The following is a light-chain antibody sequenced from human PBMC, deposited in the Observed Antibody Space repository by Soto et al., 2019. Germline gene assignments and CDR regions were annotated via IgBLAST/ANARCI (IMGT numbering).Light chain of an antibody. CDR3: QSYDSSLSGSHVV. J-gene: IGLJ2*01. CDR1: SSNIGTGYD. CDR2: GNS. Sequence: QSVLTQPPSVSGAPGQRVTISCTGSSSNIGTGYDVHWYQQLPGTAPKLLIYGNSNRPSGVPDRFSGSKSGTSASLAITVLQAEDEADYYCQSYDSSLSGSHVVFGGGTKLTVL. V-gene: IGLV1-40*01.